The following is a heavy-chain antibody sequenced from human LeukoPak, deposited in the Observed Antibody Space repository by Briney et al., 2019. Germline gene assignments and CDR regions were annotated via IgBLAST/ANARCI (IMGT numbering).Heavy chain of an antibody. D-gene: IGHD2/OR15-2a*01. J-gene: IGHJ6*03. CDR1: GFTFRNYW. V-gene: IGHV3-7*01. CDR3: ARNSNRYVDV. CDR2: IKEDGSEK. Sequence: GGSLRLSCAASGFTFRNYWMRWVRQAPGKGLEWVANIKEDGSEKYYVDSVKDRFTISRDNAKNSLYLQMNSLRAEDTAVYYCARNSNRYVDVWGKGTTVTVSS.